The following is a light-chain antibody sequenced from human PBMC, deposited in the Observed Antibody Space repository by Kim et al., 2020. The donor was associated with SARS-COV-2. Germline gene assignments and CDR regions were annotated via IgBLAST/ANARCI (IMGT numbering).Light chain of an antibody. CDR2: YDS. CDR1: NIGSKS. J-gene: IGLJ3*02. CDR3: QVWDSSSDHWV. Sequence: ATRKTAWITCGGNNIGSKSVHWYQEKPGQAPVLVIYYDSDRPSGIPERFSGSNSGNTATLTIGRVGAGDEADYYCQVWDSSSDHWVFGGGTQLTVL. V-gene: IGLV3-21*04.